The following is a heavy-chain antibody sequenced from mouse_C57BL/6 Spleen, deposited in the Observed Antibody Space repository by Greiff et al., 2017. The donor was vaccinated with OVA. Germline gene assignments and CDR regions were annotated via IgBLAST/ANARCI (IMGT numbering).Heavy chain of an antibody. J-gene: IGHJ1*03. Sequence: EVQLQQSGPELVKPGASVKIPCKASGYTFTDYNMDWVKQSHGKSLEWIGDINPNNGGTIYNQKFKGKATLTVDKSSSTAYMELRSLTSEDTAVYYCAQAYYYGSSWYFDVWGTGTTVTVSS. CDR2: INPNNGGT. CDR1: GYTFTDYN. CDR3: AQAYYYGSSWYFDV. V-gene: IGHV1-18*01. D-gene: IGHD1-1*01.